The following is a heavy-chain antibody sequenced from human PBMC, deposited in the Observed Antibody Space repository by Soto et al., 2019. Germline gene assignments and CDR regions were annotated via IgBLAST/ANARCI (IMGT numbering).Heavy chain of an antibody. CDR1: GGSISSTNW. CDR2: IYHTGNT. Sequence: QVQLQQSGPRLVKPSGTLSLTCYVSGGSISSTNWWTWVRQPPAKGLVWIGEIYHTGNTNYNPSVRSRVTISVDKSNSTCSPSMRAVPAADTAVYYCATVHPRIEVRLLPIPTWDKGILATFSS. CDR3: ATVHPRIEVRLLPIPT. V-gene: IGHV4-4*02. D-gene: IGHD1-26*01. J-gene: IGHJ4*02.